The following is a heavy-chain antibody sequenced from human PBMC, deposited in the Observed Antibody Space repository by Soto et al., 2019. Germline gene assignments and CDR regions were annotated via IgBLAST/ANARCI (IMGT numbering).Heavy chain of an antibody. CDR3: ARQRTSVVTQAYFDS. D-gene: IGHD2-21*02. CDR2: IYYGGST. V-gene: IGHV4-39*01. J-gene: IGHJ4*02. Sequence: SETLSLTCTVTGDSINNRSYYWGWIRQPPGKGLEWIGSIYYGGSTYNNPSLKSRVSMSVDTSKNQFSLKLRSVTAADTALYYCARQRTSVVTQAYFDSWGQGSLVTVSS. CDR1: GDSINNRSYY.